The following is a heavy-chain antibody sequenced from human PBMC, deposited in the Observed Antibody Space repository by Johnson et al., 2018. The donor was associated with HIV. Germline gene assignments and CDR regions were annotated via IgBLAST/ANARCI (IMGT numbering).Heavy chain of an antibody. CDR3: ARSATGTTADAFDI. J-gene: IGHJ3*02. V-gene: IGHV3-9*01. CDR1: GFIFDDFA. CDR2: ITSNSGSI. D-gene: IGHD1-7*01. Sequence: VQLVESGGGLVQPGRSLRLSCAASGFIFDDFAMHWVRQVPGKGLEWVSGITSNSGSIDYADSVKGRFTISRDNAKNSLYLQMNSLTAEDTALYYCARSATGTTADAFDIWGQGTMVTVSS.